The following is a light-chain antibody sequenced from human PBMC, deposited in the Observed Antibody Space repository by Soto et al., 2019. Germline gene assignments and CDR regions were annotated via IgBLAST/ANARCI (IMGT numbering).Light chain of an antibody. J-gene: IGKJ4*01. V-gene: IGKV3-15*01. CDR1: QSVSSN. CDR3: QLYNNWPVT. Sequence: EIVMTQSPATLSVSKGERATLSCRASQSVSSNLAWYQQKPGQAPRLLIYGASTRATGIPARFSGSGSGTEFTLTISSLQSEDFAVYYCQLYNNWPVTFGGGTKV. CDR2: GAS.